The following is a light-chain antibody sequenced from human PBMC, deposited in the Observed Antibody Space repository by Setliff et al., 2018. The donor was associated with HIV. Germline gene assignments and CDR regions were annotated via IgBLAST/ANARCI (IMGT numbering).Light chain of an antibody. Sequence: QSVLTQPPSASGTPGQRVPISCSGSSSNIGSNYIYWYQQLPGTGPKLLIYRNNQRPSAVPDRFSGSKSGTSASLAISGLRSEDEADYFCAAWDDSLSGWVFGGGTQRTVL. CDR3: AAWDDSLSGWV. J-gene: IGLJ3*02. CDR1: SSNIGSNY. V-gene: IGLV1-47*01. CDR2: RNN.